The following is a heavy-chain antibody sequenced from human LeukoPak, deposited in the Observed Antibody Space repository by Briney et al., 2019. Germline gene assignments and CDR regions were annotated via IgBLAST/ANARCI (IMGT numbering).Heavy chain of an antibody. CDR1: GFTFSSYG. CDR2: IWYDGSNK. D-gene: IGHD2-8*01. Sequence: GRSLRFSCAASGFTFSSYGMHWVRQAPGKGLEWVAVIWYDGSNKYYADSVKGRFTISRDNSKNTLYLQMNSLRAEDTAVYYCARGVYAMDWFDPWGQGTLVTVSS. CDR3: ARGVYAMDWFDP. V-gene: IGHV3-33*01. J-gene: IGHJ5*02.